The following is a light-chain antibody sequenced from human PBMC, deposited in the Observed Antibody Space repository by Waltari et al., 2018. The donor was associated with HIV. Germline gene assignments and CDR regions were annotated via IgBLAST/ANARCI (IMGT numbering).Light chain of an antibody. CDR3: QQYSTLGT. V-gene: IGKV1-5*03. Sequence: DIQMTHSPSTLSASVVDRVTLTCRASQSVGIWLAWYQQKPGKAPNLLIYRASDLESGVPPRFSASGSGTEFSLTISNMQPEDFGTYYCQQYSTLGTFGQGTKVEIK. CDR1: QSVGIW. CDR2: RAS. J-gene: IGKJ1*01.